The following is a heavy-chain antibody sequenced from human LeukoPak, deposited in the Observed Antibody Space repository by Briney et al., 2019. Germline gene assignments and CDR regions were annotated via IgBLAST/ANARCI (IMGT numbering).Heavy chain of an antibody. J-gene: IGHJ5*02. CDR1: GDSVSNNSAA. V-gene: IGHV6-1*01. CDR3: ARGYSSGYWIWFDP. D-gene: IGHD6-19*01. Sequence: SQTLSLTCAISGDSVSNNSAAWNWIRQSPSRGLEWLGRTYYRSKWYIDYAVSVRSRITINPVKSKNQFSLQLNSVTPEDTAVYYCARGYSSGYWIWFDPWGQGTLVTVSS. CDR2: TYYRSKWYI.